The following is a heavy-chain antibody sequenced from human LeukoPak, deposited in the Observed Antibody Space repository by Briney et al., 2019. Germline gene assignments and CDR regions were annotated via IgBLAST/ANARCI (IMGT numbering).Heavy chain of an antibody. D-gene: IGHD2-21*02. Sequence: GGSLRLSCTASGFTFRNNWMHWVRQAPGKGLIWVSRINLDGTETTYADSVKGRFTISRDNAKNTLYLQMNSLRAEDTAVYYCVREVTVTSYFDYWGQRILVTVSS. CDR1: GFTFRNNW. V-gene: IGHV3-74*01. CDR3: VREVTVTSYFDY. J-gene: IGHJ4*02. CDR2: INLDGTET.